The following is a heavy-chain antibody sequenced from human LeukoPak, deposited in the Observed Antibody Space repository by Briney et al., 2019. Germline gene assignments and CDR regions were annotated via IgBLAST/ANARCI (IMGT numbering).Heavy chain of an antibody. D-gene: IGHD3-9*01. V-gene: IGHV1-46*01. CDR2: INPSGGST. Sequence: ASVTVSCKASGYTFTSYYMHWVRQAPGQGLEWMGIINPSGGSTSYAQKFQGRVTMTRDTSTSTVYMELSSLRSEDTAVYYCARIDYDILTGSPWGQGTLVTVSS. CDR3: ARIDYDILTGSP. CDR1: GYTFTSYY. J-gene: IGHJ5*02.